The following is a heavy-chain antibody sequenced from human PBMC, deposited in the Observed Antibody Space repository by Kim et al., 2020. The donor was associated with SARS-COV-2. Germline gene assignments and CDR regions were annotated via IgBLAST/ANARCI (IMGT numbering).Heavy chain of an antibody. V-gene: IGHV3-13*01. CDR1: GFTFSNYD. J-gene: IGHJ6*02. CDR2: IGIAGDT. Sequence: GGSLRLSCAASGFTFSNYDMHWVRHATGKGLEWVSGIGIAGDTYYADSVKGRFTISRENAKNSLYLQMNSLRAGYTAVYYCARVYPSPGKYYYGMDVWGQGTTVPVSS. CDR3: ARVYPSPGKYYYGMDV. D-gene: IGHD3-16*02.